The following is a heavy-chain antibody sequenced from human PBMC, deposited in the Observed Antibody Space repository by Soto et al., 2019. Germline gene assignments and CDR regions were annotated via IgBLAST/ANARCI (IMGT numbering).Heavy chain of an antibody. V-gene: IGHV3-21*01. CDR2: ISSSSSYI. J-gene: IGHJ4*02. Sequence: GGSLRLSCAASGFTFSSYSMNWVRQAPGKGLEWVSSISSSSSYIYYADSVKGRFTISRDNAKNSLYLQMNSLRAEDTAVYYCARVRNKVVTGEEIDYCGQGTMVTV. CDR3: ARVRNKVVTGEEIDY. CDR1: GFTFSSYS. D-gene: IGHD2-21*02.